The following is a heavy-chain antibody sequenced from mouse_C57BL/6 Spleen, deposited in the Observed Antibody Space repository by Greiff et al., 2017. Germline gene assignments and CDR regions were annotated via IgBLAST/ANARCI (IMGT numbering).Heavy chain of an antibody. CDR3: ARVYSTNYAMDY. Sequence: QVHVKQSGAELVRPGTSVKVSCKASGYAFTNYLIEWVKQRPGQGLEWIGVINPGSGGTNYNEKFKGKATLTADKSSSTAYMQLSSLTSEDSAVYFCARVYSTNYAMDYWGQGTSVTVSS. CDR2: INPGSGGT. J-gene: IGHJ4*01. D-gene: IGHD2-5*01. V-gene: IGHV1-54*01. CDR1: GYAFTNYL.